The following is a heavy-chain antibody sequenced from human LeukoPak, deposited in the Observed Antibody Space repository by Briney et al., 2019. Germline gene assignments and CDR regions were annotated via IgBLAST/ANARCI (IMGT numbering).Heavy chain of an antibody. CDR3: ARGRKDYGDYYFDS. J-gene: IGHJ4*02. V-gene: IGHV1-18*01. CDR1: GYTFTSYG. Sequence: ASVKVSCKASGYTFTSYGISWVQQAPGQGLEWMGWISAYNGNTNSAQKLQGRVTMTTDTSTNTAYMELRSLRSDDTAVYYCARGRKDYGDYYFDSWGQGTLVTVSS. D-gene: IGHD4-17*01. CDR2: ISAYNGNT.